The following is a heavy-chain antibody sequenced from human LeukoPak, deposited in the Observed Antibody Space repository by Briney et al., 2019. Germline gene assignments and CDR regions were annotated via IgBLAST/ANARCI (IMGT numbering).Heavy chain of an antibody. J-gene: IGHJ3*02. CDR2: ISDTGSTI. CDR1: GFTFSSYE. V-gene: IGHV3-48*03. CDR3: ASDLKVAEWGDGFDI. D-gene: IGHD1-26*01. Sequence: GGSLRLSCAASGFTFSSYELNWVRQAPGKGLEWVSYISDTGSTIYYADSVEGRFTISRDNAKNSLFLQMNSLRAEDTAVYYCASDLKVAEWGDGFDIWGQGTMVTVSS.